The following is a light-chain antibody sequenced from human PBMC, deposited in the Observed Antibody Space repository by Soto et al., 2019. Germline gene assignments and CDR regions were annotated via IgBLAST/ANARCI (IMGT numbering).Light chain of an antibody. CDR3: QQLFDSPIT. V-gene: IGKV1-8*01. CDR1: HGISSY. J-gene: IGKJ5*01. Sequence: IRITQSPSSFSASTGDRVTITCRASHGISSYLAWYQQQPGKAPKLLIYAASTLESGVSSRFSATVSGTEFSLTITSLQPEDFATYYCQQLFDSPITFGQGTRWRL. CDR2: AAS.